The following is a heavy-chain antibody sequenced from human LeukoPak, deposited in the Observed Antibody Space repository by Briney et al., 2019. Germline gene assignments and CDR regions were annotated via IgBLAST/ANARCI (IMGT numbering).Heavy chain of an antibody. J-gene: IGHJ4*02. CDR1: GYTFNSYG. V-gene: IGHV1-18*01. CDR3: ARDFSRITMVRGVHTPFSY. D-gene: IGHD3-10*01. Sequence: ASVKVSCKASGYTFNSYGISWVRQTPGQGLEWMGWISAYNGNTNYAQKLQGRVTMTTDTSTSTAYMELRSLRSDDTAVYYCARDFSRITMVRGVHTPFSYWGQGTLVTVSS. CDR2: ISAYNGNT.